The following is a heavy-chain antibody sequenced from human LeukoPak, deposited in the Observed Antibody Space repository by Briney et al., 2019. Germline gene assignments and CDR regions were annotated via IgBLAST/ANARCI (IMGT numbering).Heavy chain of an antibody. Sequence: QTGGSLRLSCAASGFSFSTYWMSWVRQAPGKGLEWVANIKQDGSEKYYVDSVKGRFTISRDNAKNSLYLQMNSLRAEDTAVYYCAKDTAMDSFDYWGQGTLVTVSS. D-gene: IGHD5-18*01. CDR3: AKDTAMDSFDY. J-gene: IGHJ4*02. V-gene: IGHV3-7*01. CDR2: IKQDGSEK. CDR1: GFSFSTYW.